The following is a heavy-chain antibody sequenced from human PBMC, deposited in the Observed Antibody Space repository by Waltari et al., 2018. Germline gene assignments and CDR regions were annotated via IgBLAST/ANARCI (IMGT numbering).Heavy chain of an antibody. Sequence: QVQLQESGQGLVKPSGTLSLTCAVSIYSISGNYWWSWVRQSPEKGLEWIGQVHHSGKTHYNPSLQSRVTISVDKPKNQFSLNLNSVTAADTAVYYCAGDRAIGLFFDYWGRGTLVTVSS. J-gene: IGHJ4*02. V-gene: IGHV4-4*02. CDR3: AGDRAIGLFFDY. CDR1: IYSISGNYW. D-gene: IGHD2-2*01. CDR2: VHHSGKT.